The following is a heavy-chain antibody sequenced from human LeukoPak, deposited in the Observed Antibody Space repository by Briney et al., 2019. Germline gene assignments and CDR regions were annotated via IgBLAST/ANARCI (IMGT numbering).Heavy chain of an antibody. V-gene: IGHV3-23*01. CDR3: AISDLDGDYVDS. Sequence: GGSLRLSCAASGFTFNSYAMSWARQAPGKGLEWVSGISGSGGNTYYADSVKGRFTISRDNSKNTLFLQMNSLRAEDTAVYYCAISDLDGDYVDSWGQGTLVTVSS. CDR1: GFTFNSYA. CDR2: ISGSGGNT. J-gene: IGHJ4*02. D-gene: IGHD3/OR15-3a*01.